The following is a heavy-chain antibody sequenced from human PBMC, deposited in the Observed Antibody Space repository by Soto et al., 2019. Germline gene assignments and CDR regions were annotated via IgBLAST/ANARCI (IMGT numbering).Heavy chain of an antibody. V-gene: IGHV3-7*01. J-gene: IGHJ4*02. CDR2: ISPDGSAY. Sequence: EVQLVESGGGLVQPGGSLRLSCAGSGFTFSNFWMSWVRQAPGKGLEWVANISPDGSAYGYVDSVNGRFTISRDNAKNSLYLQMNSLRAEDTAVYYCEKNTLSGGQGTLVTVSS. CDR1: GFTFSNFW. CDR3: EKNTLS.